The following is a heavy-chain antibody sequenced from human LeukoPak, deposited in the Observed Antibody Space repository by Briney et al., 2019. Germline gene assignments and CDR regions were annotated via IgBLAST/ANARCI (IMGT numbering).Heavy chain of an antibody. CDR2: IFHTGIT. J-gene: IGHJ5*01. Sequence: PSETLSLTCTVSGGSFTKYYWHWIRQARGKGVEWIGFIFHTGITNYNPSLQSRVTISVDTSKNQFSLKLTSVTAADTAVYFCARDLFPINWFESWGQGTLVTVSS. CDR1: GGSFTKYY. CDR3: ARDLFPINWFES. V-gene: IGHV4-59*01. D-gene: IGHD2-2*02.